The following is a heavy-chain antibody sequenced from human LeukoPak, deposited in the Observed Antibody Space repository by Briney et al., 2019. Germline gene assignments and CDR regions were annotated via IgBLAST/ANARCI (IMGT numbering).Heavy chain of an antibody. CDR3: ARVRWELLGSGGYYYMDV. CDR2: INHSGST. V-gene: IGHV4-34*01. D-gene: IGHD1-26*01. Sequence: SETLSLTCAVYGGSFSGYYWSWIRQPPGKGLEWIGEINHSGSTNYNPSLKSRVTISVDTSKNQFSLKLSSVTAADTAVYYCARVRWELLGSGGYYYMDVWGKGTTVTVSS. J-gene: IGHJ6*03. CDR1: GGSFSGYY.